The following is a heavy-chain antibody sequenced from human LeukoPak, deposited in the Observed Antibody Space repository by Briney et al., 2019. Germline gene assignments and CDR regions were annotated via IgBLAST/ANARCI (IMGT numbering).Heavy chain of an antibody. CDR1: GFTFSSYS. V-gene: IGHV3-21*01. J-gene: IGHJ4*02. CDR2: ISSSSSYI. Sequence: GGSLRLSCAASGFTFSSYSMNWVRQAPGKGLEWVSSISSSSSYISYADSVKGRFTISRDNTKNSLYLQMNSLRAEDTAVYYCARDLRGYSYGPDYWGQGTLVTVSS. D-gene: IGHD5-18*01. CDR3: ARDLRGYSYGPDY.